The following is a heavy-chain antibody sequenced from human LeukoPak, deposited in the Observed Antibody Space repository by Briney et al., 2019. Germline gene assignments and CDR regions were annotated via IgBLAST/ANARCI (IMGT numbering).Heavy chain of an antibody. J-gene: IGHJ4*02. V-gene: IGHV4-34*01. D-gene: IGHD3-22*01. CDR2: INHSGST. Sequence: PSETLSLTCTVSGGSISSYYWSWIRQPPGKGLEWIGEINHSGSTNYNPSLKSRVTISVDTSKNQFSLKLSSVTAADTAVYYCARGRTASIITPNHFDYWGQGTLVTVSS. CDR3: ARGRTASIITPNHFDY. CDR1: GGSISSYY.